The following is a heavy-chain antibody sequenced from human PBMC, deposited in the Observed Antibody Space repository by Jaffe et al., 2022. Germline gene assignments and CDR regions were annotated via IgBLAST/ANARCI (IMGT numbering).Heavy chain of an antibody. CDR3: ARGKTGYSSRRYYYYYMDV. CDR2: IYTSGST. D-gene: IGHD6-19*01. J-gene: IGHJ6*03. V-gene: IGHV4-61*02. Sequence: QVQLQESGPGLVKPSQTLSLTCTVSGGSISSGSYYWSWIRQPAGKGLEWIGRIYTSGSTNYNPSLKSRVTISVDTSKNQFSLKLSSVTAADTAVYYCARGKTGYSSRRYYYYYMDVWGKGTTVTVSS. CDR1: GGSISSGSYY.